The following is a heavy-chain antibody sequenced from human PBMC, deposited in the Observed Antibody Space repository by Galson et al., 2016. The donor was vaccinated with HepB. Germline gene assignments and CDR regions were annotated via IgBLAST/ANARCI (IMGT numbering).Heavy chain of an antibody. CDR2: FDPEDAKT. Sequence: SVKVSCKVSGASLIELSMQWVRQSPGKGPEWMGGFDPEDAKTIYAQKFQGRVTMTEDTSTDTAYLEVRSLRSEDTAVYYCATPEPAGDGYYHFYGMDVWGQGTLVTVSS. CDR1: GASLIELS. CDR3: ATPEPAGDGYYHFYGMDV. J-gene: IGHJ6*02. V-gene: IGHV1-24*01. D-gene: IGHD7-27*01.